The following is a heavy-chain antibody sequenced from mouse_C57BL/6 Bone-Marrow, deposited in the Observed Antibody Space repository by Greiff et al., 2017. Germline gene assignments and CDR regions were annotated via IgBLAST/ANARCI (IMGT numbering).Heavy chain of an antibody. Sequence: DVKLVESGGGLVKPGGSLKLSCAASGFTFSDYGMHWVRQAPEKGLEWVAYIGSGGSTIYYAETVKGRFTISRDKAKNTLFLQMTSLRSEDTAMYYCARGPDYWGQGTTLTVSS. CDR3: ARGPDY. CDR2: IGSGGSTI. CDR1: GFTFSDYG. V-gene: IGHV5-17*01. J-gene: IGHJ2*01.